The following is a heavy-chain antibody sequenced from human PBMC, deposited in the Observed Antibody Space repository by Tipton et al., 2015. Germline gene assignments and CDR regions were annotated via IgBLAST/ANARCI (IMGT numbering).Heavy chain of an antibody. J-gene: IGHJ4*02. D-gene: IGHD2-15*01. CDR3: ARDSWGNCIGPSCYPFDS. CDR2: IDSSGRTI. Sequence: SLRLSCAASGFTFSNYYMSWIRQAPGKGLEWLSYIDSSGRTIYYTDSEKGPFTISRDNSKNSLYLQMNGLRADDTAVYYCARDSWGNCIGPSCYPFDSWGQGTRVTVSA. V-gene: IGHV3-11*01. CDR1: GFTFSNYY.